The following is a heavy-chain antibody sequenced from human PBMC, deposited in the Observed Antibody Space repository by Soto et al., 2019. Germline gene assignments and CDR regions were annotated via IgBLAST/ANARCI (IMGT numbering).Heavy chain of an antibody. CDR1: GGSISSSSYF. D-gene: IGHD2-21*02. CDR3: ARRPSDFWFDP. J-gene: IGHJ5*02. CDR2: IYYSGST. V-gene: IGHV4-39*01. Sequence: SETLSLTCSVSGGSISSSSYFWGWIRQPPGKGLEWIGSIYYSGSTYYNPSLKSRVTVSVDTSKNQFSLKLSSVTAADTAVYYCARRPSDFWFDPWGQGTLVTVSS.